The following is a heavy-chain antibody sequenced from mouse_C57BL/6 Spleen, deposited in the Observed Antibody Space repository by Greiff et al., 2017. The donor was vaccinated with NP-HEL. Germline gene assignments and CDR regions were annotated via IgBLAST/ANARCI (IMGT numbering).Heavy chain of an antibody. Sequence: EVHLVESGGGLVQPGGSLSLSCAASGFTFTDYYMSWVRQPPGKALEWLGFIRNKANGYTTEYSASVKGRFTISRDNSQSILYLQMNALGAEDSATYYCARYGTTAFAYWGQGTLVTVSA. D-gene: IGHD1-2*01. CDR2: IRNKANGYTT. CDR1: GFTFTDYY. V-gene: IGHV7-3*01. CDR3: ARYGTTAFAY. J-gene: IGHJ3*01.